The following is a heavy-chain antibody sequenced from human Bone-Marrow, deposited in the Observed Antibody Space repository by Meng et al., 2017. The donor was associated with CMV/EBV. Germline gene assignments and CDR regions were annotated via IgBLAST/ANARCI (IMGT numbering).Heavy chain of an antibody. CDR1: GFTFSSYA. CDR2: ISGSGGST. V-gene: IGHV3-23*01. Sequence: GESLKISCAASGFTFSSYAMSWVRQAPGKGLEWVSAISGSGGSTYYADSVKGRFTISRDNAKNTLYLQMNSLRAEDTAVYYCASEYCSSTSCYPYYYYYYGMDVWGQGTTVTVSS. CDR3: ASEYCSSTSCYPYYYYYYGMDV. J-gene: IGHJ6*02. D-gene: IGHD2-2*01.